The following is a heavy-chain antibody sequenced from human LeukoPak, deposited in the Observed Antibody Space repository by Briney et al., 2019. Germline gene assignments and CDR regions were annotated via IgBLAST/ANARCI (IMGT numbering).Heavy chain of an antibody. CDR2: INPNSGGT. CDR1: GYTFTGYY. CDR3: ARVSDCSSTSCYFLDY. D-gene: IGHD2-2*01. V-gene: IGHV1-2*02. Sequence: ASVKVSCKASGYTFTGYYMHWVRQAPGQGLEWMGWINPNSGGTNYAQKFQGRVTMTRDTSISTAYMELSRLRSDDTAVYYCARVSDCSSTSCYFLDYWGQGTLVTVSS. J-gene: IGHJ4*02.